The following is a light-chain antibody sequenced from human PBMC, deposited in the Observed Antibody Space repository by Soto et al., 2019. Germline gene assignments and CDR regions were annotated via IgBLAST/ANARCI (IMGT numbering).Light chain of an antibody. V-gene: IGKV3-15*01. J-gene: IGKJ4*01. CDR3: QQYNDWPLT. CDR1: QSVSSD. CDR2: DAS. Sequence: ERVMTQSPATLSVSPGERATLSCRASQSVSSDLAWYQQKPDQAPRLVIYDASTRATGIPARFSGSGSGTEFTLTISSLQPEDFAIYYCQQYNDWPLTFGGGTKVEIK.